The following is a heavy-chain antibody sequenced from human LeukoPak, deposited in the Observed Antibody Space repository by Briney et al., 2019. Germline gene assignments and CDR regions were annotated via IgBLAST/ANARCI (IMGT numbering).Heavy chain of an antibody. V-gene: IGHV3-23*01. CDR2: ISGSGGST. Sequence: GGSLRLSCAASGFTFSSYAMSWVRQAPGKGLVWVSAISGSGGSTYYADSVKGRFTISRDNSKNTLYLQMNSLRAEDTAVYYCAKGIFGSSGYRPFDYWGQGTLVTVSS. J-gene: IGHJ4*02. D-gene: IGHD3-22*01. CDR1: GFTFSSYA. CDR3: AKGIFGSSGYRPFDY.